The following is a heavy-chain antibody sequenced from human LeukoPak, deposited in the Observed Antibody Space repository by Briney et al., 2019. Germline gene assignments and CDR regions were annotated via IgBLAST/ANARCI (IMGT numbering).Heavy chain of an antibody. Sequence: GGSLRLSCAASGFTFSNYWMSWVRQAPGKGLEWVANIKQDGSEKYYVDSVKGRFTISRDNAKNSLYLQMNSLRAEDTAVYYCARGLSDYDFWSGYYTDHDAFDTWGQGTMVTVSS. CDR3: ARGLSDYDFWSGYYTDHDAFDT. J-gene: IGHJ3*02. CDR1: GFTFSNYW. CDR2: IKQDGSEK. D-gene: IGHD3-3*01. V-gene: IGHV3-7*01.